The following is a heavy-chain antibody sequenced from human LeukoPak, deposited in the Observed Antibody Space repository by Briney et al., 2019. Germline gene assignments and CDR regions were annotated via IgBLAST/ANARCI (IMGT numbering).Heavy chain of an antibody. Sequence: PGGSLRLSCAASGFTFSSYGMHWVRQAPGKGLEWVAVIWYDGSNKYYADSVKGRFTISRDNSKNTLYLQMNSLRAEDTAVYYCARERWTPIGPLSYWGQGTLVTVSS. D-gene: IGHD5-24*01. CDR2: IWYDGSNK. J-gene: IGHJ4*02. V-gene: IGHV3-33*01. CDR1: GFTFSSYG. CDR3: ARERWTPIGPLSY.